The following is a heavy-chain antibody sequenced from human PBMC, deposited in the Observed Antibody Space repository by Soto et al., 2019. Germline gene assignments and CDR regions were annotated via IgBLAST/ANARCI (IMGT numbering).Heavy chain of an antibody. CDR2: ISAHNGNT. J-gene: IGHJ4*02. CDR1: VYTFTSYG. D-gene: IGHD2-8*02. Sequence: QGHLVQSGAEVKKPGASVKVSCKASVYTFTSYGITWVRQAAGQGLEWMGWISAHNGNTDYAQKLQGRVIVTRDTSTSTAYVELRTLISDDTAVYYWARGRYWDYWGQGALVTVSS. CDR3: ARGRYWDY. V-gene: IGHV1-18*01.